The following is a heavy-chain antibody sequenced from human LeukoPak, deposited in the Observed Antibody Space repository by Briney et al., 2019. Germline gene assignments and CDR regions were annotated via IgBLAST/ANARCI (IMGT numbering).Heavy chain of an antibody. CDR3: AKDVPAAYFDY. Sequence: GGSLRLSCAASGFTFSNYGMHCVRQAPGKGLEWVAFVRYDESTKFYADSVKGRFTISRDNSKTTLYLQMNSLRAEDTAVYYCAKDVPAAYFDYWGQGTLVTVSS. D-gene: IGHD2-2*01. J-gene: IGHJ4*02. CDR1: GFTFSNYG. CDR2: VRYDESTK. V-gene: IGHV3-30*02.